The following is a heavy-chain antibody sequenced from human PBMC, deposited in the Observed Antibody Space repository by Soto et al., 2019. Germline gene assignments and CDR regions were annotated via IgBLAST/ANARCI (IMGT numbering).Heavy chain of an antibody. CDR1: GYTFTGYY. D-gene: IGHD3-3*01. CDR3: ARAGYYDFWSGYYSLFFDC. CDR2: INPNSGGT. V-gene: IGHV1-2*04. J-gene: IGHJ4*02. Sequence: QVQLVQSGAEVKKPGASVKVSCKASGYTFTGYYMHWVRQAPGQGLEWMGWINPNSGGTNYAQKFQGWVTITRDTSISTAYMELSRLRSDDTAVYYCARAGYYDFWSGYYSLFFDCWGQGTLVTGSS.